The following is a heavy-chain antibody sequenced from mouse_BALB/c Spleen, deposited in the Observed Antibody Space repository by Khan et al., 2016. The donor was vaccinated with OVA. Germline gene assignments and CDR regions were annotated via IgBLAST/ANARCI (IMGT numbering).Heavy chain of an antibody. Sequence: VQLQQSGPELVEPGASVKMSCKASGYTFTNYVMHWVKQKPGQGLEWIGYINPDNAGTRYNEKFKGKATLTSDIASTTAYMELSSLTSADFAVYSCAREASSWDFSFPYWGQGTLVTVSA. D-gene: IGHD4-1*01. CDR1: GYTFTNYV. CDR2: INPDNAGT. V-gene: IGHV1S136*01. CDR3: AREASSWDFSFPY. J-gene: IGHJ3*01.